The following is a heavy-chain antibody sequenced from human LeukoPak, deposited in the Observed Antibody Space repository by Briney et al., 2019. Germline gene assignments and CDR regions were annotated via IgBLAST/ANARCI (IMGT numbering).Heavy chain of an antibody. J-gene: IGHJ4*02. CDR2: IFTSGNT. CDR3: AITFLSADGYKVGYFDY. CDR1: GLSVIRNY. Sequence: PGGALRLSSSASGLSVIRNYMRRGRREAGKGGEGVALIFTSGNTYYADSVKGRFAISRYNSNNTLYLQMNSLSAEDTAVYYCAITFLSADGYKVGYFDYWGQGSLVTVSS. D-gene: IGHD5-24*01. V-gene: IGHV3-53*01.